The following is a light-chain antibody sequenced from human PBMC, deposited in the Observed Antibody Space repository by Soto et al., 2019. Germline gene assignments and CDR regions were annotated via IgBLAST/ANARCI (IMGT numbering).Light chain of an antibody. CDR1: QSVSGW. Sequence: IQMPQSPSTLSASVGDTFTFTCLASQSVSGWLAWYQQKPGEAPKLLIYDASALPRGVPSRFSGSGSGTKFTLTIASLQPDDFATYYCQQYETFSGTFGPGTKVDI. CDR3: QQYETFSGT. V-gene: IGKV1-5*01. CDR2: DAS. J-gene: IGKJ1*01.